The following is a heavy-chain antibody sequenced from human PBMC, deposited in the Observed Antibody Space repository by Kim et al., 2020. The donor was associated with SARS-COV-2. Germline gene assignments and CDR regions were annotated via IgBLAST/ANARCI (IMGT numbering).Heavy chain of an antibody. V-gene: IGHV3-48*02. CDR2: ISSSSSTI. CDR3: ARDKWFGELLGYFDY. CDR1: GFTFSSYS. D-gene: IGHD3-10*01. Sequence: GGSLRLSCAASGFTFSSYSMNWVRQAPGKGLEWVSYISSSSSTIYYADSVKGRFTISRDNAKNSLYLQMNSLRDEDTAVYYCARDKWFGELLGYFDYWGQGTLVTVSS. J-gene: IGHJ4*02.